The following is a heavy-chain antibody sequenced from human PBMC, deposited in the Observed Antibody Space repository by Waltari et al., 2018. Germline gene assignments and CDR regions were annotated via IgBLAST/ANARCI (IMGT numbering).Heavy chain of an antibody. J-gene: IGHJ3*01. CDR1: GGSIGSSSYS. CDR3: ARQNSLSNDGFDV. CDR2: MSYSGST. Sequence: QMQLQESGPGLAKPSGTLSLMCSVSGGSIGSSSYSWGWSRQAPGKGLEWIGSMSYSGSTSYKPSLKRLVTISVDTSKDKFSLKVNSVTAADTAVYYCARQNSLSNDGFDVWGRGTMVTVSS. V-gene: IGHV4-39*01.